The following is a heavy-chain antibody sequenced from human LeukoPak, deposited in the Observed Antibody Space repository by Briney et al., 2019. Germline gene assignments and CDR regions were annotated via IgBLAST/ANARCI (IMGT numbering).Heavy chain of an antibody. D-gene: IGHD6-19*01. CDR1: GFAFSIFW. CDR3: ARRWGVAAVDY. V-gene: IGHV3-74*01. Sequence: PGGSLRLSCAASGFAFSIFWMHWVRRAPGKGPVWVSRINSDGSSTDYADSVKGRFTISRDNAKNTLYLQMNSLRTEDTAVYYCARRWGVAAVDYWGQGTLVTVSS. CDR2: INSDGSST. J-gene: IGHJ4*02.